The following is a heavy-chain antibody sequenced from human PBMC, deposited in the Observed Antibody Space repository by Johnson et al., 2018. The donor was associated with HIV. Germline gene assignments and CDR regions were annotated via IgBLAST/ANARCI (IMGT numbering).Heavy chain of an antibody. V-gene: IGHV3-66*01. J-gene: IGHJ3*02. CDR3: VSSGCQRCAFDI. D-gene: IGHD6-19*01. CDR1: GFTVSSNY. Sequence: VQLVESGGGLVQPGGSLRLSCAASGFTVSSNYMSWVRQAPGKGLEWVPVIYSGGKTYYADSVKGRFTISRDNSKNTLYLQMNSLKAEDTAVYYCVSSGCQRCAFDIWGQGTMVTVSS. CDR2: IYSGGKT.